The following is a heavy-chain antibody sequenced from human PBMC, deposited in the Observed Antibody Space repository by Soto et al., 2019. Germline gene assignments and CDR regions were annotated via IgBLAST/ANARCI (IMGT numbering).Heavy chain of an antibody. D-gene: IGHD2-2*01. CDR3: AKDGEYQLRWPDY. Sequence: GESLKISCAASGFTFSSYAMSWVRQAPGKGLEWVSAISGSGGSTYYADSVKGRFTISRDNSKNTLYLQMNSLRAEDTAVYYCAKDGEYQLRWPDYWGQRTLVTVSS. J-gene: IGHJ4*02. V-gene: IGHV3-23*01. CDR1: GFTFSSYA. CDR2: ISGSGGST.